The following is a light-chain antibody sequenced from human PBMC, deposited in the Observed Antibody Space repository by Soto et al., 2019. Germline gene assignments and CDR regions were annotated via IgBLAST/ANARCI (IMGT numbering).Light chain of an antibody. CDR3: QQYNIWPPIT. V-gene: IGKV3-11*01. CDR2: DAS. CDR1: LSVSVY. Sequence: VVLTQSPATLSLSPGERATLSCRTSLSVSVYLDWYQQKPGQAPRLLISDASNRATGIPARFSGSGSGTDFTLTITRLQSEDIALYYCQQYNIWPPITVGQGTRLEIK. J-gene: IGKJ5*01.